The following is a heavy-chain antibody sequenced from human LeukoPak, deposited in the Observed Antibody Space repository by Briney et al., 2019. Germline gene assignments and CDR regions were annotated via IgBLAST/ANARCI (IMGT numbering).Heavy chain of an antibody. CDR1: GGYISSYY. CDR2: IYYSGST. Sequence: SETLSLTCTVSGGYISSYYWSWIRQPPGKGLEWIGYIYYSGSTNYNPSLKSRVTISVDTSRNQFSLKLSSVTAADTAVYYCARVHGSPGYCSSTSCPTPTWHYYGMDVWGQGTTVTVSS. D-gene: IGHD2-2*01. J-gene: IGHJ6*02. V-gene: IGHV4-59*01. CDR3: ARVHGSPGYCSSTSCPTPTWHYYGMDV.